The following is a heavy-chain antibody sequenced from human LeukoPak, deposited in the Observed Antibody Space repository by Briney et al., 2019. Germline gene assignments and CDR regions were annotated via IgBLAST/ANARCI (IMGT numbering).Heavy chain of an antibody. D-gene: IGHD3-10*01. J-gene: IGHJ4*02. CDR1: GFTFSSYD. V-gene: IGHV3-30*03. CDR2: ISYDGGNK. Sequence: GGSLRLSCAVSGFTFSSYDMHWVRQAPGKGLEWVTLISYDGGNKYYGDSVKGRFTISRDNAKNSVYLEMNTLRAEDTALYYCASGSTLDYWGQGTLVTVSS. CDR3: ASGSTLDY.